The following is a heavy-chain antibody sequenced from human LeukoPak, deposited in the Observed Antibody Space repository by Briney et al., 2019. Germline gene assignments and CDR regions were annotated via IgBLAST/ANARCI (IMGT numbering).Heavy chain of an antibody. J-gene: IGHJ4*02. V-gene: IGHV4-39*01. CDR3: ARPQKGSYRWLYLDY. CDR1: GGSISSSSYY. CDR2: IYYSGST. D-gene: IGHD1-26*01. Sequence: SETLSLPCTVSGGSISSSSYYWGWIRQPPGKGLEWIGSIYYSGSTYYNPSLKSRATISVDTSKNQFSLKLSSVTAADTAVYYCARPQKGSYRWLYLDYWGQGTLVTVSS.